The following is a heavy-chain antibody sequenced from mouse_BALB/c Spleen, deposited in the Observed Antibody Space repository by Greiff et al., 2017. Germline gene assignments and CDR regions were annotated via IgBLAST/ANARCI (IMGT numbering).Heavy chain of an antibody. CDR1: GFTFSSFG. Sequence: EVHLVESGGGLVQPGGSRKLSCAASGFTFSSFGMHWVRQAPEKGLEWVAEIRSKANNHATYYAESVKGRFTISRDDSKSSVYLQMNSLRAEDTGIYYCTRSDAMDYWGQGTSVTVSS. V-gene: IGHV6-6*01. J-gene: IGHJ4*01. CDR2: IRSKANNHAT. CDR3: TRSDAMDY.